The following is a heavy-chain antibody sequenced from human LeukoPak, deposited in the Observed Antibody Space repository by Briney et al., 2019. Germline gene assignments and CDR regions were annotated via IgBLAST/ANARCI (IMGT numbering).Heavy chain of an antibody. V-gene: IGHV1-2*02. Sequence: ASVKVSCKASGYTFTGYYMHWVRQAPGQGLEWMGWINPNSGGTNYAQKFKGRVTMTRDTSISTAHMELSRLRSDDTAVYYCARDVRGYSNIWGQGTLVTVSS. CDR2: INPNSGGT. J-gene: IGHJ4*02. CDR1: GYTFTGYY. CDR3: ARDVRGYSNI. D-gene: IGHD5-18*01.